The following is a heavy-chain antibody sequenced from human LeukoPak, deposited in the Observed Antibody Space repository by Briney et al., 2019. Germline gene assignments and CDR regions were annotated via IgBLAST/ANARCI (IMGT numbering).Heavy chain of an antibody. Sequence: PGGSLRLSCAASGFTFSSYVMSWVRQAPGKGLEWVSAISGSGGSTYYADSVKGRFTISRDNSKNTLYLQMNSLRAEDTAVYYCAKRDCSGGSCYSDWGQGTLVTVSS. CDR3: AKRDCSGGSCYSD. CDR2: ISGSGGST. V-gene: IGHV3-23*01. J-gene: IGHJ4*02. CDR1: GFTFSSYV. D-gene: IGHD2-15*01.